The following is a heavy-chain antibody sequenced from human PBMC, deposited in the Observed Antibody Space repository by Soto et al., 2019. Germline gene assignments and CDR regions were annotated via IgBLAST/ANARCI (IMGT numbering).Heavy chain of an antibody. CDR2: IIPILGIA. Sequence: SVKVSCKASGGTFSSYTISWVRQAPGQGLEWMGRIIPILGIANYAQKFQGRVTITADKSTSTAYMELSSLRSEDTAVYYCARGAYNWNCEIKNWFDPWGQGTLVTVSS. D-gene: IGHD1-7*01. CDR1: GGTFSSYT. J-gene: IGHJ5*02. V-gene: IGHV1-69*02. CDR3: ARGAYNWNCEIKNWFDP.